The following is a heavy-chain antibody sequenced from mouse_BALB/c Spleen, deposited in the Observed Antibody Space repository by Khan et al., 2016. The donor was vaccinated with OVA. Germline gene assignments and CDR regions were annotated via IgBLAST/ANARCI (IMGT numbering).Heavy chain of an antibody. CDR1: GFTFSTYG. J-gene: IGHJ3*01. Sequence: EVELVESGGDVVKPGGSLKLSCAASGFTFSTYGMSWVRQTPDKRQEWVATVSTGGHYTYYPDTVKGRFPISRDNAKNTLYLQMNSLKSEDTAMFYCARLAYYYDSEGFAYWGQGTLVTVSS. D-gene: IGHD1-1*01. CDR2: VSTGGHYT. V-gene: IGHV5-6*01. CDR3: ARLAYYYDSEGFAY.